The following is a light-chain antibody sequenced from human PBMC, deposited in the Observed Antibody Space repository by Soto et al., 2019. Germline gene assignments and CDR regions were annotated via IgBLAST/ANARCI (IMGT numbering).Light chain of an antibody. CDR3: QQTYSSPWT. J-gene: IGKJ1*01. Sequence: DIQMTQSPSSLSASVGDRLTITCRASQSIDNNLNWYQQKPGKAPKLLIYETSILQSGVPSRFSGSGSGAEFTLTINSLQPEDFATYNCQQTYSSPWTFGQGTKVAIK. V-gene: IGKV1-39*01. CDR2: ETS. CDR1: QSIDNN.